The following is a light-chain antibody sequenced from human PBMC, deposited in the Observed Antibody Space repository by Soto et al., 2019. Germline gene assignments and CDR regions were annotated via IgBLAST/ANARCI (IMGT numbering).Light chain of an antibody. CDR2: KAS. CDR3: QQYNSHSSYT. V-gene: IGKV1-5*03. J-gene: IGKJ2*01. CDR1: QSINTC. Sequence: DIQMTQSPSTLSASVGDRVTITCRASQSINTCLAWYQQKPGKAPKLLIYKASSLGSGVPSRFSGSGSVTDFTLTISSLQPDDFAIYYCQQYNSHSSYTFGQGTKLEIK.